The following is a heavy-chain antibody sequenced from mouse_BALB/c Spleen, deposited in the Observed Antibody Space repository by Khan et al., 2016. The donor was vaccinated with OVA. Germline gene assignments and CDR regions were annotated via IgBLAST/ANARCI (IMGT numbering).Heavy chain of an antibody. J-gene: IGHJ3*01. V-gene: IGHV1-4*01. CDR1: GYTFTSYT. Sequence: VQLQESGAELARPGPSLKLSCKASGYTFTSYTIYWSILRLRRDMQWIGFINPSNGYTKYNQKFKDKTTFTADKSTTTVYMQLSSLTSDDSAVNNCLRDGADHRYDGWYDYWGQGTLVTVSA. CDR2: INPSNGYT. D-gene: IGHD2-14*01. CDR3: LRDGADHRYDGWYDY.